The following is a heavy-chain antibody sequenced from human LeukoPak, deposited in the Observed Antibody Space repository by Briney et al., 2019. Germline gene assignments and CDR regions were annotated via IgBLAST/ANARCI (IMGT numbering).Heavy chain of an antibody. D-gene: IGHD6-19*01. CDR2: IYDRGSK. V-gene: IGHV4-59*08. J-gene: IGHJ4*02. Sequence: SETVSLTCTVSGGSISSYYWSWIRQPPGKGLEWIGYIYDRGSKNLSPSLRSRLTISVDTSKNQCSRRLSSVTAADTAVYYCARHASVDGNWQRPLDYWGQGSLVTVSS. CDR1: GGSISSYY. CDR3: ARHASVDGNWQRPLDY.